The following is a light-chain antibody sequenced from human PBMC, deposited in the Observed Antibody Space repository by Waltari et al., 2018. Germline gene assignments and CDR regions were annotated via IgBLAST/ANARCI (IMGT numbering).Light chain of an antibody. CDR1: KLEDRY. J-gene: IGLJ2*01. V-gene: IGLV3-1*01. CDR3: QAWDRNTYVV. CDR2: QDS. Sequence: SYALTQSPSVSVSPGQTASISCSGDKLEDRYVCWYQQKPGQSPVLVLHQDSKRPSGIPERFSGFNSGNTATLTISETQSMDEADYYCQAWDRNTYVVFGGGTKLTVL.